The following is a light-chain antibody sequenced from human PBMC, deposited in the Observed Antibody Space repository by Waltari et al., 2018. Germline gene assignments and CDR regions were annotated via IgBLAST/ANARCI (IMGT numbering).Light chain of an antibody. V-gene: IGKV3-15*01. CDR2: GAS. CDR1: QSVGSK. CDR3: HQYNNWPRT. Sequence: EIVMMQSPATLSVSPGERATLSCRASQSVGSKLAWYQQKPGQAPRLLIYGASTRATGIPARFSGSGSGTEFTLTISSLQYEDFAVYYCHQYNNWPRTFGQGTKVEIK. J-gene: IGKJ1*01.